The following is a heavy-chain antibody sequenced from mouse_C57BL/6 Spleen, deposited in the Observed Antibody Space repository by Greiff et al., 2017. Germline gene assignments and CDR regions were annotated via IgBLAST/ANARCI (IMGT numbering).Heavy chain of an antibody. D-gene: IGHD3-2*02. V-gene: IGHV7-3*01. J-gene: IGHJ2*01. CDR1: GFTFTDYY. CDR2: IRNKANGYTT. Sequence: EVQLVESGGGLVQPGGSLSLSCAASGFTFTDYYMSWVRQPPGKALEWLGFIRNKANGYTTEYSASVKGRFTISRDNSQSILYLQMNALRAEDSATYYCAKMTAQAYYFDYWGQGTTLTVSS. CDR3: AKMTAQAYYFDY.